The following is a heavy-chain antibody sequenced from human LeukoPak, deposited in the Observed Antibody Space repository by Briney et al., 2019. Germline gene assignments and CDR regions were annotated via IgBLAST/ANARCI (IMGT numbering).Heavy chain of an antibody. CDR3: ARKQQESYSRSFDY. V-gene: IGHV4-39*07. CDR2: IYYSGST. Sequence: SETLSLTCTVSGGSISSSIYYWDWIRQPPGKGLEWIGSIYYSGSTYYNPSLKSRVTISVDTSKNQFSLKLSSVTAADTAVYYCARKQQESYSRSFDYWGQGTLVTVSS. D-gene: IGHD1-26*01. CDR1: GGSISSSIYY. J-gene: IGHJ4*02.